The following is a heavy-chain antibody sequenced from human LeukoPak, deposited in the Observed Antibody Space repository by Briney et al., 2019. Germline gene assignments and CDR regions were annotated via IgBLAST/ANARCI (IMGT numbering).Heavy chain of an antibody. J-gene: IGHJ4*02. Sequence: GGSLRLSCAPSGFTFRNYGVSWVRHSPGKGLEWVSVFSDRGSSAYYTDSVKGRFTISRDNSKNTLYLQMNSLRAEDTAVYYCAPDLRGAAWSLDYWGQGTLVTASS. CDR3: APDLRGAAWSLDY. D-gene: IGHD2-15*01. CDR2: FSDRGSSA. CDR1: GFTFRNYG. V-gene: IGHV3-23*01.